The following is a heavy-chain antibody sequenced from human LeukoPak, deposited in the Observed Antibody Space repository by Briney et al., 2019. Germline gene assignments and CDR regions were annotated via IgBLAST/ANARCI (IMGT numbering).Heavy chain of an antibody. D-gene: IGHD6-13*01. Sequence: TSETLSLTCTVSGGSISSYYWSWIRQPAGKGLEWIGRIYTSGSTNYNPSLKSRGTMSVDTSKNQFSLRLSSETAAARAVYHCARTFPGYSSRWYNYYYGMDAWGKGTTATV. J-gene: IGHJ6*04. CDR2: IYTSGST. CDR3: ARTFPGYSSRWYNYYYGMDA. CDR1: GGSISSYY. V-gene: IGHV4-4*07.